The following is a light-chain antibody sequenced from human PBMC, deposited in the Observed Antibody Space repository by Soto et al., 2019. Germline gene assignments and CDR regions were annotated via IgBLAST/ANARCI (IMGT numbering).Light chain of an antibody. CDR1: SSDVGGYNY. V-gene: IGLV2-14*03. CDR3: ISYTRSGTRV. J-gene: IGLJ3*02. Sequence: QSALTQPASVSGSPGQSITISCTGTSSDVGGYNYVSWYQQHPDKAPKLVIYDVSNRPSGVSNRFSASKSGNPASLTISGLQAADEADYYCISYTRSGTRVFGGGTKLTVL. CDR2: DVS.